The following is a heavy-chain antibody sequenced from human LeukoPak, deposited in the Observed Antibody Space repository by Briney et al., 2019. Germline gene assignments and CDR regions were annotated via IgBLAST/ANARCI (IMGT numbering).Heavy chain of an antibody. D-gene: IGHD3-3*01. J-gene: IGHJ4*02. CDR3: VRGEEWRQTWVAFDY. CDR1: GDSVSSNSAA. CDR2: TYYRSKWFN. V-gene: IGHV6-1*01. Sequence: SQTLSLTCAISGDSVSSNSAAWNWIRQSPSRGLEWLGRTYYRSKWFNDYAVSVKGRITINPDTSKNQFSLQLNSVTPEDTAVYYCVRGEEWRQTWVAFDYWGQGTLVTVSS.